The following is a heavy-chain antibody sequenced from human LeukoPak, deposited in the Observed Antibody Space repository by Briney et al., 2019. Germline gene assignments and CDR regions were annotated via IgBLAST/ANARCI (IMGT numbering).Heavy chain of an antibody. D-gene: IGHD3-3*01. CDR1: GFNFASHW. CDR2: INSGGSGT. J-gene: IGHJ6*02. CDR3: AKDLGGSGDFWSGYYDYYYQGMDV. V-gene: IGHV3-74*01. Sequence: GGSLRLSCAASGFNFASHWMHWVRQTPGKGLVWASRINSGGSGTSYADSVEGRFTISRDNAKNTLYLQMNSLRAEDTAVYYCAKDLGGSGDFWSGYYDYYYQGMDVWGQGTTVTVSS.